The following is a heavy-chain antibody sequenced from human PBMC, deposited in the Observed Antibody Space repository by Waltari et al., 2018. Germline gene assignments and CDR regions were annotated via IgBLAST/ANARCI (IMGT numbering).Heavy chain of an antibody. J-gene: IGHJ5*02. D-gene: IGHD3-3*01. CDR3: ARERITIFGRAARWFDP. CDR2: INAGNGNT. CDR1: GYTFTSYA. V-gene: IGHV1-3*01. Sequence: QVQLVQSGAEVKKPGASVKVSCKASGYTFTSYAMHWVRQAPGQRLEWMGWINAGNGNTKYSQKFQGRVTITRDTSARTAYMELSSLRSEDTAVYYCARERITIFGRAARWFDPWGQGTLVTVSS.